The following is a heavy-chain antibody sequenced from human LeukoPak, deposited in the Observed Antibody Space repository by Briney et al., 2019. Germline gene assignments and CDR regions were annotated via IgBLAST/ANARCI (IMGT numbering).Heavy chain of an antibody. J-gene: IGHJ4*02. CDR2: ISSSSSYI. Sequence: GGSLRLSCAASGFTFSSYSMNWVRQAPGKGLEWVSSISSSSSYIYYADSVKGRFTISRDNAKNSLHLQMNSLRAEDTAVYYCASNKQLVPLDYWGQGTLVTVSS. D-gene: IGHD6-13*01. CDR3: ASNKQLVPLDY. CDR1: GFTFSSYS. V-gene: IGHV3-21*01.